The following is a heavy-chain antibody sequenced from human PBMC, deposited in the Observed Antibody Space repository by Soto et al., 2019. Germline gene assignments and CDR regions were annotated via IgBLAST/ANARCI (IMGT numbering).Heavy chain of an antibody. CDR1: GFTFSNAW. CDR2: IKSKTDGGTT. CDR3: TTEGYYDSSGYYYYYYGMDV. Sequence: EVQLVESGGGLVKPGGSLRLSCAASGFTFSNAWMNWVRQAPGKGLEWVGRIKSKTDGGTTDYAAPVKGRFTISRDDSNNKMSLQMNSLNTEDTAVYYYTTEGYYDSSGYYYYYYGMDVWGQGTTVTVSS. J-gene: IGHJ6*02. V-gene: IGHV3-15*07. D-gene: IGHD3-22*01.